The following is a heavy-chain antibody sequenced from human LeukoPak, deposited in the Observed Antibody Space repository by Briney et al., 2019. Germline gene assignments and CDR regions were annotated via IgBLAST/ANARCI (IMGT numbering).Heavy chain of an antibody. CDR3: ARQIFYSGSYYWSAFDI. D-gene: IGHD1-26*01. J-gene: IGHJ3*02. Sequence: GGSLRLSCAAPGFTFSDYYMSWIRQAPGKGLEWVSYISSSGSTIYYADSVKGRFTISRDNAKNSLYLQMNSLRAEDTAVYYCARQIFYSGSYYWSAFDIWGQGTMVTVSS. V-gene: IGHV3-11*01. CDR1: GFTFSDYY. CDR2: ISSSGSTI.